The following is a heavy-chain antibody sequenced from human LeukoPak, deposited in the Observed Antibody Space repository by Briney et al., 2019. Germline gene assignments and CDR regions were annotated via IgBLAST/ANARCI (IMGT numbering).Heavy chain of an antibody. CDR2: IYYSGST. J-gene: IGHJ4*02. CDR3: ASVGPVTTDY. D-gene: IGHD4-11*01. Sequence: PSETLSLTCTVSGGSISSSSYYWGWIRQPPGKGLEWIGSIYYSGSTYYNPSLKSRVTISVDTSKNQFSLKLSSVTAADTAVSYCASVGPVTTDYWGQGTLVTVSS. CDR1: GGSISSSSYY. V-gene: IGHV4-39*01.